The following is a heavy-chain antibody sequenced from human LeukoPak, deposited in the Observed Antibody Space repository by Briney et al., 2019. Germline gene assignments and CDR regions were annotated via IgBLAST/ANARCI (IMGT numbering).Heavy chain of an antibody. Sequence: SETLSLTCALSGGSFSGYFCSWIRQPPGKGLEWIGEITDTGIPNYNPSLKSRVTISVDTSKNQFSLKLSSVTAADTAVYYCARAGSSSRSVYYYYYMDVWGKGTTVTVSS. CDR1: GGSFSGYF. D-gene: IGHD6-13*01. V-gene: IGHV4-34*01. CDR3: ARAGSSSRSVYYYYYMDV. CDR2: ITDTGIP. J-gene: IGHJ6*03.